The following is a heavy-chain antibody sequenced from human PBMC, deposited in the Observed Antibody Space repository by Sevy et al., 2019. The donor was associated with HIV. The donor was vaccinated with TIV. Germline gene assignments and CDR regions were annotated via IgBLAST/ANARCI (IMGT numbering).Heavy chain of an antibody. D-gene: IGHD3-22*01. Sequence: ASVKVSCKVSGYTLSQVSMHWVRQVPGKGLEWMGSFDPEDGETIYVQKFQGRLTMTEDTSTDTAYIELSSLKSEDTAVFYCAITKHYSDSSRCPFVYWGQGTLVTGSS. V-gene: IGHV1-24*01. J-gene: IGHJ4*02. CDR1: GYTLSQVS. CDR2: FDPEDGET. CDR3: AITKHYSDSSRCPFVY.